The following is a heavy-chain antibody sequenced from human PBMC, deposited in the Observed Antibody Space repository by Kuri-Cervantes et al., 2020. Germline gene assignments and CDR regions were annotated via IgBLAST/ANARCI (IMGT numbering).Heavy chain of an antibody. CDR1: GFTFSSYS. J-gene: IGHJ3*02. Sequence: GESLKISCAASGFTFSSYSMNWVRQAPGKGLEWVAVISIDGSHKYYGDSVKGRFTISRDNSKNTLYLQVNSLRAEDTAVYYCARVRNPLGDAFDIWGQGTMVTVSS. V-gene: IGHV3-30*03. CDR3: ARVRNPLGDAFDI. CDR2: ISIDGSHK.